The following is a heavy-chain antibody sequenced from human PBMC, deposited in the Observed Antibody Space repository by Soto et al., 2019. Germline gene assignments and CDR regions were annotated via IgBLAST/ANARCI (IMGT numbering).Heavy chain of an antibody. D-gene: IGHD1-1*01. CDR2: INPNSGDT. CDR1: GYTFNDYF. J-gene: IGHJ4*02. Sequence: ASVKVSCKTSGYTFNDYFLHWVRQAPGQGLEWMGSINPNSGDTDYAQRFQGRVTLTRDTSIRTVYMELSRLRSDDTAVYYCARSRPSTANDHFDYWRQGTLVTVS. V-gene: IGHV1-2*02. CDR3: ARSRPSTANDHFDY.